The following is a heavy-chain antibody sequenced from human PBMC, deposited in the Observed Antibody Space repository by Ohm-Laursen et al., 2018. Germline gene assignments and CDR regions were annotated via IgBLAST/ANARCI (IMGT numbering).Heavy chain of an antibody. J-gene: IGHJ4*02. CDR2: ISASGGST. Sequence: GSLRLSCAASGFTFTNYAMSWVRQAPRKGLEWVSAISASGGSTSYANSVKGRFTFSRDNSKNTLYLQMNSLRAGDTAVYYCARGGLYSSYSWGQGTLVTVSS. CDR3: ARGGLYSSYS. CDR1: GFTFTNYA. V-gene: IGHV3-23*01. D-gene: IGHD2-8*01.